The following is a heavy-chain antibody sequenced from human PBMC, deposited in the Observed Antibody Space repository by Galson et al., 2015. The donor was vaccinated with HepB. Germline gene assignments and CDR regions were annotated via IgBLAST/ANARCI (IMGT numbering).Heavy chain of an antibody. D-gene: IGHD3-3*01. J-gene: IGHJ4*02. V-gene: IGHV3-30*18. CDR2: ISYDENNR. CDR1: GFTFRSYG. CDR3: AKETRDYDFWSGYSLDC. Sequence: SLRLSCAASGFTFRSYGMHWVRQAPGKGLEWVAVISYDENNRNYAESVKGRFTISRDNSKNTVHLQMNSLRAEDTAVYYCAKETRDYDFWSGYSLDCWSQGTLVTVSS.